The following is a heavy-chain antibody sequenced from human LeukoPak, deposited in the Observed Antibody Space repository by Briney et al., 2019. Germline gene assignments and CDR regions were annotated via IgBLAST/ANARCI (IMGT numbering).Heavy chain of an antibody. J-gene: IGHJ6*03. V-gene: IGHV3-21*01. D-gene: IGHD2-15*01. Sequence: PGGSLRLSCAASGFTFSSYSMNWVRQAPGKGLEWVSSISSDSNYIYYADSVKGRFTISRDNAKNSLYLQMNSLRAEDTAVYYCARGRGDCSGGSCPFTTYMDVWGKGTTVTASS. CDR3: ARGRGDCSGGSCPFTTYMDV. CDR2: ISSDSNYI. CDR1: GFTFSSYS.